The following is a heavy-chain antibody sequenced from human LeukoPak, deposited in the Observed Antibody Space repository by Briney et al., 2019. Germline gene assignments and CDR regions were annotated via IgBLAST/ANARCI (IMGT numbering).Heavy chain of an antibody. CDR2: IDPSDSYT. CDR1: GYSFTSYW. Sequence: GESLKISCKGSGYSFTSYWISWVRQMPGKGLEWMGRIDPSDSYTNYSPSFQGHVTISADKSISTAYLQWSSLKASDTAMYYCARRPVYNWNPTPFDYWGQGTLVTVSS. D-gene: IGHD1-20*01. J-gene: IGHJ4*02. V-gene: IGHV5-10-1*01. CDR3: ARRPVYNWNPTPFDY.